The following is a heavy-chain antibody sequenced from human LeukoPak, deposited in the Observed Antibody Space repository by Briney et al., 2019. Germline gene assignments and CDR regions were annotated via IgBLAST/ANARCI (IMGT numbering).Heavy chain of an antibody. D-gene: IGHD2-2*01. V-gene: IGHV1-46*01. CDR3: ARDRVGVVVPAAMPID. CDR2: INPSGGST. Sequence: ASVKVSCKASGYTFTGYYMHWVRQAPGQGLEWMGIINPSGGSTSYAQKFQGRVTMTRDTSTSTVYMELSSLRSEDTAVYYCARDRVGVVVPAAMPIDWGQGTLVTVSS. CDR1: GYTFTGYY. J-gene: IGHJ4*02.